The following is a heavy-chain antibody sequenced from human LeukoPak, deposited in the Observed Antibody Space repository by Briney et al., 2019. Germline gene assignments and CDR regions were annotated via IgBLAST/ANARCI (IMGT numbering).Heavy chain of an antibody. D-gene: IGHD1-26*01. CDR3: AKKYSTGLDP. V-gene: IGHV3-23*01. CDR2: INGSGGST. J-gene: IGHJ5*02. Sequence: GGSLRLSCAASGFTFGSYAMSWVRQAPGKGLEGVSDINGSGGSTYYTDSVKGRFTISRDNSENTLYLQMNSLRAEDTAIYYCAKKYSTGLDPWGQGTLVTVSS. CDR1: GFTFGSYA.